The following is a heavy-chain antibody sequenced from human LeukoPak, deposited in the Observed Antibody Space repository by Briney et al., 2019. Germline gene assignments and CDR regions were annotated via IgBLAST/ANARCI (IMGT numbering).Heavy chain of an antibody. CDR3: ARDSVGPEGSHFDY. CDR1: GGSFSGYS. J-gene: IGHJ4*02. D-gene: IGHD2-15*01. V-gene: IGHV4-30-2*01. CDR2: IYHSGST. Sequence: SETLSLTCAAYGGSFSGYSWSWIRQPPGKGLEWIGYIYHSGSTYYNPSLKSRVTISVDRSKNQFSLKLSSVTAADTAVYYCARDSVGPEGSHFDYWGQGTLVTVSS.